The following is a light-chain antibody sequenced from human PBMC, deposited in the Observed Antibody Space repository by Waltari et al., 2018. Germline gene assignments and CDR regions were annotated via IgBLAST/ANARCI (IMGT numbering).Light chain of an antibody. CDR2: YDT. CDR3: QVWDSDSDHPYI. Sequence: SYYVTQPRSVSVSPGQTARITCGGNNIGLKNVHWYQQRPAQAPLLVIYYDTDRPSGIPERFSGSNSGNTATLTISGVEAGDEADYFCQVWDSDSDHPYIFGAGTRLIVL. J-gene: IGLJ1*01. CDR1: NIGLKN. V-gene: IGLV3-21*01.